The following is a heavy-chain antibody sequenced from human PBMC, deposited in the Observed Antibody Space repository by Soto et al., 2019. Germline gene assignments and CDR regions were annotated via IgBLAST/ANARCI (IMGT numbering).Heavy chain of an antibody. CDR2: ISPKSGGT. D-gene: IGHD3-9*01. J-gene: IGHJ4*02. Sequence: ASVKVSCKASGYDFIDYYMHWVRQAPGQGFEWMGRISPKSGGTNYAQKFEGRVTMTWDTSLNTAYMELTSLISEDTAVYYCARPPGYISDWYYFDLWGQGTLVTVSS. CDR3: ARPPGYISDWYYFDL. V-gene: IGHV1-2*02. CDR1: GYDFIDYY.